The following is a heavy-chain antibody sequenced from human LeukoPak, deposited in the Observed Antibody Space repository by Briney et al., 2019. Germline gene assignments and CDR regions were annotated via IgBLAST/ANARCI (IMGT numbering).Heavy chain of an antibody. Sequence: ASVKVSCKASGYTFTSYYMHWVRQAPGQGLEWMGWINPNSGGTNYAQKFQGRVTMTRDTSISTAYMELSRLRSDDTAVYYCARVGIRYCSGGSCYYFDYWGQGTLVTVSS. CDR1: GYTFTSYY. V-gene: IGHV1-2*02. CDR3: ARVGIRYCSGGSCYYFDY. CDR2: INPNSGGT. J-gene: IGHJ4*02. D-gene: IGHD2-15*01.